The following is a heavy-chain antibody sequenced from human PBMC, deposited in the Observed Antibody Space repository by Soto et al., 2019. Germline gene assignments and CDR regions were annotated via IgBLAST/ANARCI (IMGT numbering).Heavy chain of an antibody. D-gene: IGHD2-2*01. CDR3: VRGISSLVAVPASKGLDRSHYFDY. V-gene: IGHV4-34*01. J-gene: IGHJ4*02. CDR2: IDQSGST. CDR1: GGSFTHYY. Sequence: SETLSLTCAVYGGSFTHYYWSWIRQPPGKGLEWIGEIDQSGSTNYNPSLKKRVTMSVDTSKKQFSLNVTSVTAADTAVYYCVRGISSLVAVPASKGLDRSHYFDYWGLGSLVTVSS.